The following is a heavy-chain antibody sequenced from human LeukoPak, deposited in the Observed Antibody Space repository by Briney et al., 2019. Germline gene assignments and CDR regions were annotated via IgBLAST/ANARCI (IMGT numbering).Heavy chain of an antibody. Sequence: SETLSLTCTVSGASISSSGFYWNWIRQPPGKGLEWIGYIYYSGSTNYNPSLKSRVTISVDTSKNQFSLKLSSVTAADTAVYYCARAAYSGSYHSDYWGQGALVTVSS. D-gene: IGHD1-26*01. V-gene: IGHV4-61*08. J-gene: IGHJ4*02. CDR3: ARAAYSGSYHSDY. CDR1: GASISSSGFY. CDR2: IYYSGST.